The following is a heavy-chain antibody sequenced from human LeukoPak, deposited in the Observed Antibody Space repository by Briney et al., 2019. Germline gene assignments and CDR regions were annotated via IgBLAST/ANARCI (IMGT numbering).Heavy chain of an antibody. CDR1: GFTFSSYW. V-gene: IGHV3-74*01. CDR3: ARIGDGDSRGYYY. Sequence: GGSLRLSCAASGFTFSSYWMHWVRQAPGKGLVWVSRINGDGSSTSYADSVKGRLTSSRDNAKNTLYLQMNSLRAEDTAVYYCARIGDGDSRGYYYWGQGTLVTVSS. J-gene: IGHJ4*02. CDR2: INGDGSST. D-gene: IGHD3-22*01.